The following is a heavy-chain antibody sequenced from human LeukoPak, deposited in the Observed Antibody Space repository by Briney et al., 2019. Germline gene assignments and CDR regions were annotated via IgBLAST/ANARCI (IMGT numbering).Heavy chain of an antibody. V-gene: IGHV3-21*01. CDR1: GFTFSSYA. Sequence: GGSLRLSCAASGFTFSSYAMNWVRQAPGKGLEWVSSISSSSSYIYYADSVKGRFTISRDNAKNSLYLQMNSLRAEDTAVYCCARAPRIYSGYDFYWFDPWGQGALVTVSS. D-gene: IGHD5-12*01. CDR2: ISSSSSYI. J-gene: IGHJ5*02. CDR3: ARAPRIYSGYDFYWFDP.